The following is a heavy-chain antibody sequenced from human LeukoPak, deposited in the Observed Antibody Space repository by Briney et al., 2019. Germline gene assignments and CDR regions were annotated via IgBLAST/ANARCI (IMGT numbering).Heavy chain of an antibody. V-gene: IGHV4-39*01. CDR2: IYYSGST. CDR3: ARQQYYYDSSGYRAPGRWYFDL. D-gene: IGHD3-22*01. CDR1: GGSISSSSYY. J-gene: IGHJ2*01. Sequence: PSETLSLTCTVSGGSISSSSYYWGRIRQPPGKGLEWIGSIYYSGSTYYNPSLHSRVTISVDTSKNQFSLKLSSVTAADTAVYYCARQQYYYDSSGYRAPGRWYFDLWGRGTLVTVSS.